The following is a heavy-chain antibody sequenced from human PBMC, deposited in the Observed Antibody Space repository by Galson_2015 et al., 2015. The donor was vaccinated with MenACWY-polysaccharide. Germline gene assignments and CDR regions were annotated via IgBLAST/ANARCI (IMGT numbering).Heavy chain of an antibody. D-gene: IGHD1-26*01. V-gene: IGHV3-48*02. J-gene: IGHJ4*02. Sequence: SLRLSCATSGFTFSSYSTNWVRQASGKGLEWVSYISSGGTIYYADSVKGRFTISRDNAKNSLYLQMNSLRDDDTAVYYCARVLKGLVGATPDYWGQGTLVTVSP. CDR2: ISSGGTI. CDR3: ARVLKGLVGATPDY. CDR1: GFTFSSYS.